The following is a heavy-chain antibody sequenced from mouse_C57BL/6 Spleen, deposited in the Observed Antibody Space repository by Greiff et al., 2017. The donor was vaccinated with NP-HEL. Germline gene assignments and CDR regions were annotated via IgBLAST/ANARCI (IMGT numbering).Heavy chain of an antibody. CDR2: IRLKSDNYAT. Sequence: DVMLVESGGGLVQPGGSMKLSCVASGFTFSNYWMNWVRQSPEKGLEWVAQIRLKSDNYATHYAESVKGRFTISRDDSKSSVYLQMNNLRAEDTGIYYCTAIYYYGSYWYFDVWGTGTTVTVSS. CDR3: TAIYYYGSYWYFDV. V-gene: IGHV6-3*01. D-gene: IGHD1-1*01. CDR1: GFTFSNYW. J-gene: IGHJ1*03.